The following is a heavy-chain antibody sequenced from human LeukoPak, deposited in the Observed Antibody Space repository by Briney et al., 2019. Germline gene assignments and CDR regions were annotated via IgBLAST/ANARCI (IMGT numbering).Heavy chain of an antibody. CDR1: GYTFTSYD. V-gene: IGHV1-8*01. CDR3: ARALAVAGTWVRYYYYYMDV. D-gene: IGHD6-19*01. Sequence: GASVKVSCKASGYTFTSYDINWVRQATGQGLEWMGWMNPNSGNTGYAQKFQGRVTMTRNTSISTAYMELSSLRSEDTAVYYCARALAVAGTWVRYYYYYMDVWGKGTTVTISS. J-gene: IGHJ6*03. CDR2: MNPNSGNT.